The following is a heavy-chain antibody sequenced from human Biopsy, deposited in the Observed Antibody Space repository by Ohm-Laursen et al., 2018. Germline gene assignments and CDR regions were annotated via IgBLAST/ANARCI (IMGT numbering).Heavy chain of an antibody. D-gene: IGHD4-17*01. CDR3: ALAAAQTVTHFDY. CDR1: AFTFSNDW. V-gene: IGHV3-23*01. Sequence: SLRLSCAASAFTFSNDWMHWFRQAPGKGLEWVSTISGNSDIIYDTDSVKGRFTISRDNSKNTLYLQMNSLRADDTAVYYCALAAAQTVTHFDYWGQGTLVTVSS. CDR2: ISGNSDII. J-gene: IGHJ4*02.